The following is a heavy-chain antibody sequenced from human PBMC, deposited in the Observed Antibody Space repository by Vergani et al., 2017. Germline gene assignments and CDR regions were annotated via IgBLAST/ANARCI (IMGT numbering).Heavy chain of an antibody. CDR3: ARHSTVEWLVKLGWIDP. CDR1: GASIRSSNYY. V-gene: IGHV4-39*01. J-gene: IGHJ5*02. CDR2: IYYSGST. Sequence: QLQLQESGPGLVKPSATLSLTCSVSGASIRSSNYYWGWIRQPPGKGLEWVASIYYSGSTYYKPSLTSRVTISVATSKNQFSLKLSYVTAADTAVYFCARHSTVEWLVKLGWIDPWGQGILVTVSS. D-gene: IGHD6-19*01.